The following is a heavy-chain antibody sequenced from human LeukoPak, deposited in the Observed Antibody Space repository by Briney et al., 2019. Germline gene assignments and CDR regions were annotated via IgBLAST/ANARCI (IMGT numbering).Heavy chain of an antibody. J-gene: IGHJ4*02. CDR3: TTGRSCPTCYLPDY. CDR1: GFTFSSNW. V-gene: IGHV3-7*01. Sequence: PGGSLRLSCAASGFTFSSNWMRWVRQAPGRGLEWVANMNQDGGEKYYVDSVKGRFTISRDNAKNSLYLQKNSLRVEDTAVYYCTTGRSCPTCYLPDYWGQGTLVTVSS. D-gene: IGHD2-2*01. CDR2: MNQDGGEK.